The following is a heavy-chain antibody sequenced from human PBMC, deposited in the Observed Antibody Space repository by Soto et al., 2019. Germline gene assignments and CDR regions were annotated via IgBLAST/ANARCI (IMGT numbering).Heavy chain of an antibody. Sequence: SQTLSLTCAISGDSVSSNSAAWNWIRQSPSRGLEWLGRTYYRSKWYNDYAVSVKSRITINPDTSKNQFSLQLNSVTPEDTAVYYCARGPDSGYYYVDAFDIWGQGTMVTVSS. CDR3: ARGPDSGYYYVDAFDI. CDR1: GDSVSSNSAA. V-gene: IGHV6-1*01. D-gene: IGHD3-22*01. CDR2: TYYRSKWYN. J-gene: IGHJ3*02.